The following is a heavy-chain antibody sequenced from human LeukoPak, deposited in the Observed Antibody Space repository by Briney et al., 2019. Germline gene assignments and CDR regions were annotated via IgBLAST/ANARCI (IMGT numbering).Heavy chain of an antibody. CDR1: GFILSSYA. CDR3: TRATGGGYYSSIDY. V-gene: IGHV3-30-3*01. CDR2: ISYDGNNK. D-gene: IGHD3-22*01. Sequence: GRSLRLSCAASGFILSSYAMHWVRQAPGKGLEWVAVISYDGNNKYYADSVKGRFTISRDNSKNTLYLQMNSLRPEDTAVYYCTRATGGGYYSSIDYWGQGTLVTVSS. J-gene: IGHJ4*02.